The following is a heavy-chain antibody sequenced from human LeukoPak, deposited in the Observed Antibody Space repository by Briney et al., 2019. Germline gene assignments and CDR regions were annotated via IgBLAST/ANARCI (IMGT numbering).Heavy chain of an antibody. J-gene: IGHJ4*02. D-gene: IGHD6-6*01. V-gene: IGHV1-69-2*01. CDR1: GYTFTDYY. CDR3: ATDLFDRIGARSGFDY. Sequence: ASVKVSCKVSGYTFTDYYMHWVQQAPGKGLEWMGLVDPEDGETIYAEKFQGRVTITADTSTDTAYMELSSLRSEDTAVYYCATDLFDRIGARSGFDYWGQGTLVTASS. CDR2: VDPEDGET.